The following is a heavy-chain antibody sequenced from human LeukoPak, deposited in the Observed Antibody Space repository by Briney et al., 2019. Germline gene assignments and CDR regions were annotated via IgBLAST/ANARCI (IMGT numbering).Heavy chain of an antibody. CDR2: IYYSGST. D-gene: IGHD6-13*01. Sequence: SETLSLTCTVSGDSISSGGYYWSWIRQHPGKGLEWIGYIYYSGSTYYNPSLKSRVTISVDTSKNQFSLKLSSVTAADTAVYYCAWQYSSSWYVIDYWGQGTLVTVSS. V-gene: IGHV4-31*03. CDR1: GDSISSGGYY. CDR3: AWQYSSSWYVIDY. J-gene: IGHJ4*02.